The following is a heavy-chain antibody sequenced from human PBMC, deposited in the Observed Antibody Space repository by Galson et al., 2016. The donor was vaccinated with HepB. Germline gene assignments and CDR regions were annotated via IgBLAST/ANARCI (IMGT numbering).Heavy chain of an antibody. CDR2: ISRSGDST. D-gene: IGHD2-2*01. CDR1: GFTFSNYG. Sequence: SLRLSCAASGFTFSNYGMTWVRQAPGKGLEVVSSISRSGDSTDYADSVKGRFTISRDNSKNTLYLQMNSLRVEDTAIYYCVQGSTAPAVWGKGTTVTVSS. CDR3: VQGSTAPAV. J-gene: IGHJ6*04. V-gene: IGHV3-23*01.